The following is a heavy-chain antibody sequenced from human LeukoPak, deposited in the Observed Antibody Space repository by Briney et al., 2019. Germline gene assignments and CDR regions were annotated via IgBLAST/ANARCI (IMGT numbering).Heavy chain of an antibody. CDR2: ISYDGGDE. D-gene: IGHD3-10*01. Sequence: GRSLRLSCAASGFTFSTYTMHWVRQAPGKGPEWVSFISYDGGDEDYADSVKGRFTISRDNSRNTLYLQMNSLTTEDTAVYYCARGQEKDDYGSDYWGQGTLVTVSS. CDR1: GFTFSTYT. V-gene: IGHV3-30-3*01. CDR3: ARGQEKDDYGSDY. J-gene: IGHJ4*02.